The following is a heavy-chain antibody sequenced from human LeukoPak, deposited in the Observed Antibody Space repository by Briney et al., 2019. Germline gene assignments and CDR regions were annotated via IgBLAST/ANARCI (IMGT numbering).Heavy chain of an antibody. CDR2: MNPNSGNT. D-gene: IGHD3-3*01. V-gene: IGHV1-8*01. CDR1: GYTFTSYD. CDR3: ARGGTWKRITIFGVASPYYFDY. J-gene: IGHJ4*02. Sequence: ASVKVSCKASGYTFTSYDINWVRQATGQGLEWMGWMNPNSGNTGYAQKFQGRVTMTRNTSISTAYMELSSLRSEDTAVYYCARGGTWKRITIFGVASPYYFDYWGQGTLVTVSS.